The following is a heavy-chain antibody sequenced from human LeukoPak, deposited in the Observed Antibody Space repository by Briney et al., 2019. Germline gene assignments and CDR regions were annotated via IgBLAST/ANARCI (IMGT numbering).Heavy chain of an antibody. CDR3: AREEDTAMVKEY. CDR2: INPNSGGT. J-gene: IGHJ4*02. V-gene: IGHV1-2*02. CDR1: GYTFTGYY. D-gene: IGHD5-18*01. Sequence: ASVTVSCKASGYTFTGYYMHWVRQAPGQGLEWMGWINPNSGGTNYAQKFQGRVTMTRDTSISTACMELSRLRSDDTAVYYCAREEDTAMVKEYWGQGTLVTVSS.